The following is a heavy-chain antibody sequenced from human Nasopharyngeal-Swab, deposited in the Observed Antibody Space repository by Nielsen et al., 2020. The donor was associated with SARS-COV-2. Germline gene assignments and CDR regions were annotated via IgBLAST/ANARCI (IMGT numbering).Heavy chain of an antibody. V-gene: IGHV1-3*01. CDR2: INAGNGNT. CDR3: ARGGLLYYYDSSGYFFLDY. D-gene: IGHD3-22*01. J-gene: IGHJ4*02. CDR1: GYTFTSYA. Sequence: ASVKVSCKASGYTFTSYAMHWVRQAPGQRLEWMGWINAGNGNTKYSQKFQGRVTITRDTSASTACMELSSLRSEDTAVYYCARGGLLYYYDSSGYFFLDYWGQGTLVTVSS.